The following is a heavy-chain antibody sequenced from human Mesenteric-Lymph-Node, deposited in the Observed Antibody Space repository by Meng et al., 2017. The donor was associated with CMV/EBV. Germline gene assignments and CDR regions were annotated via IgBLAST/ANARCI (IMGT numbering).Heavy chain of an antibody. J-gene: IGHJ4*02. Sequence: GGSLRLSCAASGFTFSTHAMTWVRQAPGKGLEWVSVISGSSGDTYYADSVKGRFTISRDNSKNTLYLQMNSLRAEDTAVYYCAHGPKAAVGPGLYFDYWGQGTLVTVSS. CDR2: ISGSSGDT. CDR1: GFTFSTHA. CDR3: AHGPKAAVGPGLYFDY. D-gene: IGHD6-13*01. V-gene: IGHV3-23*01.